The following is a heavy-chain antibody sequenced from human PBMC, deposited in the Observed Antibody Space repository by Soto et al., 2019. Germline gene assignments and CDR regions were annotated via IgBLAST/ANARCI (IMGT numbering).Heavy chain of an antibody. CDR3: AGGDYYHSSGYYFYYYTMDV. CDR1: GGSISSSSYY. D-gene: IGHD3-22*01. J-gene: IGHJ6*02. Sequence: SETLSLTCTVSGGSISSSSYYWGWIRQPPGKGLEWIGNVYYGGSTYYNPSLKSRVTISVETSKSQFSLKLSSVTAADTAVYYCAGGDYYHSSGYYFYYYTMDVWGQGTAVTVSS. CDR2: VYYGGST. V-gene: IGHV4-39*01.